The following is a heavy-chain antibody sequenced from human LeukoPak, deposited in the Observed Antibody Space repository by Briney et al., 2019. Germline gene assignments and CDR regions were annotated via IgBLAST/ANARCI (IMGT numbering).Heavy chain of an antibody. CDR1: GFTFSSYA. CDR3: ARAPVRGAVAGVDY. J-gene: IGHJ4*02. V-gene: IGHV3-23*01. CDR2: ISGSGGST. Sequence: PGGSLRLSCAASGFTFSSYAMSWVRQAPGKGLEWVSAISGSGGSTYYADSVKGRFTVSRDNSRNTVNLQMNSLRGEVTAVYYCARAPVRGAVAGVDYWGQGTLVTVSS. D-gene: IGHD6-19*01.